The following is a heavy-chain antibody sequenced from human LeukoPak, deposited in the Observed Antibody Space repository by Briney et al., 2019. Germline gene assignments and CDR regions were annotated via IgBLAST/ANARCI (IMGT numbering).Heavy chain of an antibody. D-gene: IGHD5-24*01. CDR3: ARDQSFEMDAFDV. Sequence: SETLSLTCAVYGGSFKNHFWTWIRQAPGKGLEWIGEVSHNGSTVYNPSLESRITISVDTSKKQFSLRVNSVTVADAAVYYCARDQSFEMDAFDVWGQGTMVTVSS. CDR1: GGSFKNHF. J-gene: IGHJ3*01. V-gene: IGHV4-34*01. CDR2: VSHNGST.